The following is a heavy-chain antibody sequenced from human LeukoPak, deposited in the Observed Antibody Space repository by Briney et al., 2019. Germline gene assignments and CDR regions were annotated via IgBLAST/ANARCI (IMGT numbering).Heavy chain of an antibody. D-gene: IGHD5-12*01. J-gene: IGHJ4*02. CDR2: IWYDGSNK. V-gene: IGHV3-33*01. Sequence: GRSLRLSCAASGFTFSSYGMHWVRQAPGKGLEWVAVIWYDGSNKYYADSVKGRFTISRDNSKNTLYLQMNSLRAEDTAVYYCARGWPRYRGPFDYWGQGTLVTVSS. CDR3: ARGWPRYRGPFDY. CDR1: GFTFSSYG.